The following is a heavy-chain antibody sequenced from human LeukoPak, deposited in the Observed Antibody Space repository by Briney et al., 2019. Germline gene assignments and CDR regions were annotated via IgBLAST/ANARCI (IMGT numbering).Heavy chain of an antibody. CDR2: INPNSGGT. V-gene: IGHV1-2*04. CDR1: GYTFTGYY. CDR3: ARERSPRYWYYDILTGSSPGYISNSYGMDV. J-gene: IGHJ6*04. D-gene: IGHD3-9*01. Sequence: ASVKVSCKASGYTFTGYYMHWVRQAPGQGLEWMGWINPNSGGTNYAQKFQGWVTMTRDTSISTAYMELSRLRSDDTAVYYCARERSPRYWYYDILTGSSPGYISNSYGMDVWGKGTTVTVSS.